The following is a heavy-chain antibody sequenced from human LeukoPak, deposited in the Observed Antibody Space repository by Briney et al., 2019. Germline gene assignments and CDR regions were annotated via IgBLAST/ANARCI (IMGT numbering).Heavy chain of an antibody. CDR1: GFTXSSNY. CDR2: IYSGGST. V-gene: IGHV3-66*01. D-gene: IGHD2-21*02. Sequence: RXSCXXXGFTXSSNYMSWVRQAPGKGLEWVSVIYSGGSTYYSDSVKGRFTISRDNSKNTLYLQMNSLRAEDTAVYYCARERYCGDDCYSFAFDIWGQGTMVTVSS. J-gene: IGHJ3*02. CDR3: ARERYCGDDCYSFAFDI.